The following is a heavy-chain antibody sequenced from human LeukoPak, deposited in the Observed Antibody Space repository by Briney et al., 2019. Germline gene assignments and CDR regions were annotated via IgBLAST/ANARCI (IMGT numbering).Heavy chain of an antibody. D-gene: IGHD3-10*01. CDR1: GESITAYY. J-gene: IGHJ4*02. Sequence: SETLSLTCAVYGESITAYYWTWIRLPPGKRLEWIGEVRHSGSTNYNPSLKSRVTMSVDMSKNQFSLKLNSVTAADTAVYYCAGATATGTGRAFHYWAQGNLVPVSS. CDR2: VRHSGST. CDR3: AGATATGTGRAFHY. V-gene: IGHV4-34*01.